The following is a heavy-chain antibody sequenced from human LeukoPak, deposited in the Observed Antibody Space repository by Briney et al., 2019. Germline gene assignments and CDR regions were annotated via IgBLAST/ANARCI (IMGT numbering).Heavy chain of an antibody. D-gene: IGHD3-3*01. Sequence: PSETLSLTCTVSGGSMRSYYWSWIRQPPGKGLEWIGYIYYSGSTIYNPSLKSRVTISLDTSKNQFSLKMNSVTAADTAVYYCARFGAGPDDAFDIWGQGTMVTVSS. CDR2: IYYSGST. V-gene: IGHV4-59*08. CDR3: ARFGAGPDDAFDI. CDR1: GGSMRSYY. J-gene: IGHJ3*02.